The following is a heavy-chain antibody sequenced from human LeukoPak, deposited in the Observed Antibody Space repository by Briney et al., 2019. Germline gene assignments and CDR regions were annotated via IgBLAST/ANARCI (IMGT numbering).Heavy chain of an antibody. V-gene: IGHV3-23*01. J-gene: IGHJ4*02. CDR2: INTGDNT. D-gene: IGHD1-1*01. CDR3: AKTRNGEWHSDLDH. Sequence: VGSLRLSCAASGFTLTNNGLAWVRQAPGKGLEWVSGINTGDNTYHVDFVRGRFTISRDISKNTVYLQMNGLRVEDTAVYYCAKTRNGEWHSDLDHWGQGTLVTVPS. CDR1: GFTLTNNG.